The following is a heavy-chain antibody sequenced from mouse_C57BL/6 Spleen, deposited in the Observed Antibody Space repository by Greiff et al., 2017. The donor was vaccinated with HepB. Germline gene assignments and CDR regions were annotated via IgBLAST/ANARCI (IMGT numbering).Heavy chain of an antibody. D-gene: IGHD2-1*01. CDR3: ARHGNYYGNSYYFDY. CDR1: GFTFSSYG. CDR2: ISSGGSYT. J-gene: IGHJ2*01. Sequence: EVKVVESGGDLVKPGGSLKLSCAASGFTFSSYGMSWVRQTPDKRLEWVATISSGGSYTYYPDSVKGRFTISRDNAKNTLYLQMSSLKSEDTAMYYCARHGNYYGNSYYFDYWGQGTTLTVSS. V-gene: IGHV5-6*01.